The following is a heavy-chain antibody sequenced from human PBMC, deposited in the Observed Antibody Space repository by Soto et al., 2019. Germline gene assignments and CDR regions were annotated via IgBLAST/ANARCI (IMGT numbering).Heavy chain of an antibody. D-gene: IGHD5-12*01. CDR3: ANLWGDGYNLGQDYNGMDV. V-gene: IGHV3-33*06. Sequence: QVQMVESGGGVVQPGRSLRLSCAASGFSCDNYGMHWVRQAPGRGLEWVAIIWYDGSLQYYAAAVKGRFTISRDNSKNTLYLEMNSLRAEDTAVYYCANLWGDGYNLGQDYNGMDVWGQGTTVIVSS. CDR2: IWYDGSLQ. J-gene: IGHJ6*02. CDR1: GFSCDNYG.